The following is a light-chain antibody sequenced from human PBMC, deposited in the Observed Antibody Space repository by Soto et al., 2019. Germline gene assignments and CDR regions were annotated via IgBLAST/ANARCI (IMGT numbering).Light chain of an antibody. Sequence: QSALTQPASVSGSPGQSITISCTGTISDIGGYNFISWYQHHPGKAPKLVIYDVNNRPSGISYRFSGSKSGNTASLTISGLQAEDEVDYYCASYTRTTTLVFGGGTKLTVL. CDR3: ASYTRTTTLV. J-gene: IGLJ2*01. V-gene: IGLV2-14*01. CDR2: DVN. CDR1: ISDIGGYNF.